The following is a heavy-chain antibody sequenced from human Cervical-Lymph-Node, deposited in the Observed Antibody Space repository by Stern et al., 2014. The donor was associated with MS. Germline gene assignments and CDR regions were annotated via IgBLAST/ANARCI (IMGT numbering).Heavy chain of an antibody. CDR2: TYYGWTT. J-gene: IGHJ4*02. Sequence: QVQLQESGPRLVKPSQTLSLTCTVSGGSISSGGYYWSLIRQHPGKGLELIGHTYYGWTTYYNPALKSRVIISEDTATNHFSLKLRSVTAADTAVYYCARDDGDYWGQGILVTVSS. CDR1: GGSISSGGYY. V-gene: IGHV4-31*03. CDR3: ARDDGDY.